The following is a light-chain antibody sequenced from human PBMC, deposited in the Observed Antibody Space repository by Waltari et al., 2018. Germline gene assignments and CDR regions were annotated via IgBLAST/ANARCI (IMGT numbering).Light chain of an antibody. Sequence: DIVMTQSPPSLPVTTGEPASISCRSSQSLLHSNGYTSLSWYLQKAGQSPQLLIYLVSNRASGVPDRFSGSGSGTDFTLKISREEADDVGVYYCMQTLQSRTLGQGTKVEI. V-gene: IGKV2-28*01. CDR2: LVS. CDR1: QSLLHSNGYTS. CDR3: MQTLQSRT. J-gene: IGKJ1*01.